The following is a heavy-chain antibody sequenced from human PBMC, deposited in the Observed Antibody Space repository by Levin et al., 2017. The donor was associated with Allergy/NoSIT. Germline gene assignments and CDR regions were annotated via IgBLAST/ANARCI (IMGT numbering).Heavy chain of an antibody. J-gene: IGHJ3*02. CDR1: GFTFSSYD. CDR2: IGTAGDT. CDR3: ARSGAGNNAFDI. V-gene: IGHV3-13*01. D-gene: IGHD3-10*01. Sequence: GASVKVSCAASGFTFSSYDMHWVRQATGKGLEWVSAIGTAGDTYYPGSVKGRFTISRENAKNSLYLQMNSLRAGDTAVYYCARSGAGNNAFDIWGQGTMVTVSS.